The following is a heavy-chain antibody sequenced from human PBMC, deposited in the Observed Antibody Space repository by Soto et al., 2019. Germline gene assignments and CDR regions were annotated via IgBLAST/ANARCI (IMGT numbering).Heavy chain of an antibody. CDR2: ISSSGSTI. J-gene: IGHJ4*02. Sequence: GGSLRLSCAASGFTFSSYEINWVRQAPGKGLEWVSYISSSGSTIYYADSVKGRFTISRDNAKNSLYLQMNSLRAEDTAVYYCARAGPAAIGYWGQGTLVTVSS. D-gene: IGHD2-2*02. CDR3: ARAGPAAIGY. V-gene: IGHV3-48*03. CDR1: GFTFSSYE.